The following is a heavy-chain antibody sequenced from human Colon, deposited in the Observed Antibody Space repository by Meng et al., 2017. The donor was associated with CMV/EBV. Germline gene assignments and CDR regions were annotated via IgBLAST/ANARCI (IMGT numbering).Heavy chain of an antibody. J-gene: IGHJ4*02. CDR2: IYSGGPT. V-gene: IGHV3-66*02. CDR1: GFTVSTNY. CDR3: GRNSRLLGGNDI. D-gene: IGHD3-16*01. Sequence: GESLKISCAASGFTVSTNYMSWVRQTPGKGLEWVDLIYSGGPTAHADPVKGRFTISRDNSKNILYLQMDSLTKEDSGIYCCGRNSRLLGGNDIWGQGMSVTVSS.